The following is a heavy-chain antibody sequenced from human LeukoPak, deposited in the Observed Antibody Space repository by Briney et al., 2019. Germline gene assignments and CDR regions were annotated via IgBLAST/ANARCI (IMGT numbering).Heavy chain of an antibody. CDR1: GFTFSSYA. Sequence: GGSLRLSCAASGFTFSSYAMSWVRQAPGKGLEWVSAISGSGGSTYYADSVKGRFTISRDNSKNTLYLQMNSLRAEDTAVYYCAKEGYSSGWYVGSPQNWFDPWGQGTLVTVSS. CDR3: AKEGYSSGWYVGSPQNWFDP. CDR2: ISGSGGST. V-gene: IGHV3-23*01. J-gene: IGHJ5*02. D-gene: IGHD6-19*01.